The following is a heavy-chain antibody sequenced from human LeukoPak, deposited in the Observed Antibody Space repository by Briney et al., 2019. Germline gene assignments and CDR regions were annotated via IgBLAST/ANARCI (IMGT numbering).Heavy chain of an antibody. V-gene: IGHV3-23*01. J-gene: IGHJ4*02. CDR1: GFTFSDYG. D-gene: IGHD2-2*01. CDR2: ISGSGIST. Sequence: GGSLRLSCAAAGFTFSDYGMNWVRQAPGKGLEWVSGISGSGISTYYAGSVEGRFTISRDNSKNTLYLQMNSLRVEDTAVYYCAKSFRSTSLDYWGQGTLVTVSS. CDR3: AKSFRSTSLDY.